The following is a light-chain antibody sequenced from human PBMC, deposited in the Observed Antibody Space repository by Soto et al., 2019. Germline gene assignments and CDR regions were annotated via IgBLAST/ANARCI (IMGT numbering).Light chain of an antibody. J-gene: IGKJ2*01. Sequence: DIELTQAPGTLSLSPGERATLSCRASQSVSSSSLAWYQQKPGQAPRLLIYGASIRATGIPYRFSGSGSGTDFTLTISRLEPEDFAMYYCQQYSSAPYTFGQGTKLEI. V-gene: IGKV3-20*01. CDR3: QQYSSAPYT. CDR2: GAS. CDR1: QSVSSSS.